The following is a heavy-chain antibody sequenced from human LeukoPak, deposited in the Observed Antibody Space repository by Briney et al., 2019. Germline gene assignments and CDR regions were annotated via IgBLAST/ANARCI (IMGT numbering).Heavy chain of an antibody. CDR3: ARRYGYYDILTGYYNVKYYFDY. V-gene: IGHV4-39*01. Sequence: PSETLSLTCTVSGGSISSSSYYWGWIRQPPGKGVEWIGSIYYSGSTYYNPSLKSRVTISVDTSKNKFSLKLSSVTAADTAVYYCARRYGYYDILTGYYNVKYYFDYWGQGTLVTVSS. D-gene: IGHD3-9*01. CDR2: IYYSGST. CDR1: GGSISSSSYY. J-gene: IGHJ4*02.